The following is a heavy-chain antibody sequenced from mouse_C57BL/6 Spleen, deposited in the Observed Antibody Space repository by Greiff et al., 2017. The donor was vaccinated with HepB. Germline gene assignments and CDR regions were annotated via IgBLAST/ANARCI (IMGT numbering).Heavy chain of an antibody. Sequence: QVQLKQSGAELVKPGASVKISCKASGYAFSSYWMNWVKQRPGKGLEWIGQIYPGDGDTNYNGQFKGKATLTADKSSSTAYMQLSSLTSEDSAVYFCARSYGSSYAYFDVWGTGTTVTVSS. J-gene: IGHJ1*03. CDR3: ARSYGSSYAYFDV. V-gene: IGHV1-80*01. CDR1: GYAFSSYW. D-gene: IGHD1-1*01. CDR2: IYPGDGDT.